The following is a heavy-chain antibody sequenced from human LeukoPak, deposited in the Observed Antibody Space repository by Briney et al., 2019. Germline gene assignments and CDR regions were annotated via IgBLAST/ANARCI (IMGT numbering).Heavy chain of an antibody. Sequence: SVKVSCKASGGTFSSYTISWVRQAPGQGLEWMGRIIPILGIANYAQKFQGRVTITADESTSTAYMELSSLRSEDTAVYYCAREPYYDYVWGRGQHLPAHYYGMDVWGKGTTVTVSS. D-gene: IGHD3-16*01. CDR3: AREPYYDYVWGRGQHLPAHYYGMDV. J-gene: IGHJ6*04. CDR1: GGTFSSYT. CDR2: IIPILGIA. V-gene: IGHV1-69*04.